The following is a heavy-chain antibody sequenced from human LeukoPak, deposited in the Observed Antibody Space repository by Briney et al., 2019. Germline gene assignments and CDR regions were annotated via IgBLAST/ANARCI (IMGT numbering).Heavy chain of an antibody. CDR3: ARDGAPTSIAARHPNDY. CDR2: IYHSGST. J-gene: IGHJ4*02. Sequence: SQTLSLTCTVSGGSISSGGYYWSWIRQPPGKGLEWIGYIYHSGSTYYNPSLKSRVTISVDRSKNQFSLKLSSVTAADTAVYYCARDGAPTSIAARHPNDYWGQGTLVTVSS. CDR1: GGSISSGGYY. D-gene: IGHD6-6*01. V-gene: IGHV4-30-2*01.